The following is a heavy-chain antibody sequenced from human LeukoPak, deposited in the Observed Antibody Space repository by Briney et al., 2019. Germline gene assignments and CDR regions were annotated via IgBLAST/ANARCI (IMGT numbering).Heavy chain of an antibody. J-gene: IGHJ4*02. V-gene: IGHV3-48*01. CDR1: GFTFSSYS. Sequence: GGSLRLSCAASGFTFSSYSMNWVRQAPGKGLEWVSYISSSSSTIYYADSVKGRFTISRDNAKNSLYLQMNSLRAEDTAVYYCARGGYDSSGYLVDYFDYWGQGTLVTVSS. D-gene: IGHD3-22*01. CDR3: ARGGYDSSGYLVDYFDY. CDR2: ISSSSSTI.